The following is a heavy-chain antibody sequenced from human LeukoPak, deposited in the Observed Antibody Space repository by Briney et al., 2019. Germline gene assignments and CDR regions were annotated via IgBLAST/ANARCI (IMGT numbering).Heavy chain of an antibody. CDR3: AKDREVVVALYNWFDP. J-gene: IGHJ5*02. CDR1: GFTFSSYA. D-gene: IGHD2-15*01. V-gene: IGHV3-23*01. CDR2: ISGGGGST. Sequence: GGSLRFSCSASGFTFSSYAMSWVRQAPGKGLEWVFAISGGGGSTYYADYVKVRFTISRDNSKTTLYLQMHSLRAEATDVSSGAKDREVVVALYNWFDPWGQGTLVTVSS.